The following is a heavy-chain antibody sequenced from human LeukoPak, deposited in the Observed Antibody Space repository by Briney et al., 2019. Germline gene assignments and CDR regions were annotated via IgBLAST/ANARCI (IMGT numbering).Heavy chain of an antibody. CDR3: ATLDSSWVDY. Sequence: GGSLRLSCAASGFTVSSNYMSWVRQAPGKGLEWVSVISSGGSTYYADSVKGRFTISRHNSKNTLYLQMNSLRAEDTAVYYWATLDSSWVDYWGQGTLVTVSS. V-gene: IGHV3-53*04. CDR2: ISSGGST. J-gene: IGHJ4*02. CDR1: GFTVSSNY. D-gene: IGHD6-13*01.